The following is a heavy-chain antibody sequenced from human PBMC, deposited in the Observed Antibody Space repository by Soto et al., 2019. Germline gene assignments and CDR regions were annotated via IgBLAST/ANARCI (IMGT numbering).Heavy chain of an antibody. D-gene: IGHD4-17*01. V-gene: IGHV4-34*01. Sequence: SETLSLTCAVYGGSFSGYYWSWIRQPPGKGLEWIGYIYHSGSTYYNPSLKSRVTISVDRSKNQFSLKLSSVTAADTAVYYCARGGLYDYGDYGAFDIWGQGTMVTVSS. J-gene: IGHJ3*02. CDR1: GGSFSGYY. CDR2: IYHSGST. CDR3: ARGGLYDYGDYGAFDI.